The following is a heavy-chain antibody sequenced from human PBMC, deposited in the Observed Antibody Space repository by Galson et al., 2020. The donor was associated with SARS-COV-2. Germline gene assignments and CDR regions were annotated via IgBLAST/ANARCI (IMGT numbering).Heavy chain of an antibody. CDR1: GYTFSDYY. J-gene: IGHJ3*02. CDR2: INPNNGQT. D-gene: IGHD2-15*01. V-gene: IGHV1-2*02. CDR3: ARGFLPHCSGGDNCYPGYDGFDI. Sequence: ASVKVSCRASGYTFSDYYIHWLRQAPGRGLEWMGWINPNNGQTNYAQTFQVRVTVTRDTSISTAYMDLTSLASDDTAVYFCARGFLPHCSGGDNCYPGYDGFDIWGQGTSLTVSS.